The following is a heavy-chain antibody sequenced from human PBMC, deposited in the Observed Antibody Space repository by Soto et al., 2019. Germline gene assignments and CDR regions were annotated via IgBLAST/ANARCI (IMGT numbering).Heavy chain of an antibody. D-gene: IGHD2-21*02. Sequence: EVQLVESGGGLVQPGGSLRLSCVASGFTFNSYWMHWVRQAPGKGLMWVSRLQTDGSHTDYADCVKGRFTISRENAKNTLYLQMNNLRAEDTAVYYCARGGDPDYWGQGTVVTVSS. V-gene: IGHV3-74*01. CDR1: GFTFNSYW. J-gene: IGHJ4*02. CDR3: ARGGDPDY. CDR2: LQTDGSHT.